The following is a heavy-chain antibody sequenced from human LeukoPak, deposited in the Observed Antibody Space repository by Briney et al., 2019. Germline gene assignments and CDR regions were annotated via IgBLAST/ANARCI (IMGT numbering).Heavy chain of an antibody. J-gene: IGHJ6*02. Sequence: GGSLGLSCAASGFTFSSYAMSWVRQAPGKGLEWVSSISGSGNRTYYADSVKGRFTISRDNSKNTLFLQMNSLRAEDTAVYYCAKNLYCGGGSCYPSALGMDVWGQGTTVTVSS. CDR2: ISGSGNRT. CDR3: AKNLYCGGGSCYPSALGMDV. CDR1: GFTFSSYA. D-gene: IGHD2-15*01. V-gene: IGHV3-23*01.